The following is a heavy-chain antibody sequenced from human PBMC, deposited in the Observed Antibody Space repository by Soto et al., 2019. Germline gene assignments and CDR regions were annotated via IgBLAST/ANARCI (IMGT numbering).Heavy chain of an antibody. J-gene: IGHJ4*02. CDR1: GLTFKSHG. CDR3: AKDRTYTWSFEN. CDR2: ISSNGKQK. V-gene: IGHV3-30*18. Sequence: QVQLVESGGGVVQPGTSLRLSSAATGLTFKSHGMHWVRQAPGKGLEWVAVISSNGKQKYYADSVEGRFTISRDDSKSMVYLQMNSLGTEDTAVYYCAKDRTYTWSFENWGQGTLVTVSS. D-gene: IGHD2-8*02.